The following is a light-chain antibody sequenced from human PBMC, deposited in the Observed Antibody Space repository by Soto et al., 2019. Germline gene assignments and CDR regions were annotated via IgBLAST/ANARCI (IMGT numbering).Light chain of an antibody. CDR3: QLYGISPH. CDR1: QSVSSY. V-gene: IGKV3-11*01. CDR2: DAS. Sequence: EIVLTQSPATLSLSPGERATLSCRASQSVSSYLLWYQQKPGQAPRLLIYDASNRATGIPARFSGSGSETDFTLTISSLEPEDFAVYYCQLYGISPHFGQGTRLEIK. J-gene: IGKJ5*01.